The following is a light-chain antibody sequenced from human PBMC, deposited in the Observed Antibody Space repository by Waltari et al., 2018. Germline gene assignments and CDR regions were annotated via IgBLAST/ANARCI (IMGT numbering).Light chain of an antibody. V-gene: IGLV2-14*03. CDR1: SSDGGGYNS. CDR3: SSQSSDNVVL. CDR2: DVS. J-gene: IGLJ2*01. Sequence: QSALTQPASVSGSPGQSITISCTGTSSDGGGYNSVSWYQDHPGQAPKVIIYDVSDRPSGISERFSGSKSGNTASLTISGLQAEDEADYYCSSQSSDNVVLFGGGTKLTVL.